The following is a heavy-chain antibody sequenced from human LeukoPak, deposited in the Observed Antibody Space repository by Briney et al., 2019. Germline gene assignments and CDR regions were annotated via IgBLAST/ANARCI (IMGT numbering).Heavy chain of an antibody. CDR1: GGSIRSSSYY. Sequence: ASETLSLTCTVSGGSIRSSSYYWSWIRQPPGKGLEWIGYIYYSGSTNYNPSLKSRVTISVDTSKNQFSLKLSSVTAADTAVYYCARHHYEQSFDIWGQGTTVTVSS. D-gene: IGHD3-16*01. CDR3: ARHHYEQSFDI. V-gene: IGHV4-61*01. J-gene: IGHJ3*02. CDR2: IYYSGST.